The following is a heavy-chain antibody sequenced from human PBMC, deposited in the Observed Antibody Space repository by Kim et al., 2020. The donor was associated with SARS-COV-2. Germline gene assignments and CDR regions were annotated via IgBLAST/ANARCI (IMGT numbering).Heavy chain of an antibody. J-gene: IGHJ4*02. D-gene: IGHD2-2*01. CDR3: AKDRGIVVVPAAMGYFDY. V-gene: IGHV3-33*06. Sequence: KGRFTISRDNSKNTLYLQMNSLRAEDTAVYYCAKDRGIVVVPAAMGYFDYWGQGTLVTVSS.